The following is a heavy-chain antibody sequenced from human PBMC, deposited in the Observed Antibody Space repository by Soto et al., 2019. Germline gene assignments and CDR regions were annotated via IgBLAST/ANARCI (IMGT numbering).Heavy chain of an antibody. J-gene: IGHJ6*02. CDR3: AREPTTGTNYYYCALDV. CDR1: GGSVSSGSYY. V-gene: IGHV4-61*01. D-gene: IGHD4-17*01. Sequence: QVQLQESGPGLVKPSETLSLTCTVSGGSVSSGSYYWSWIRQPPGKGLEWIGYISYSGSTNSNPSLKSRLTISVDQSKNKFSFKLSSVTAADTAVYYCAREPTTGTNYYYCALDVWGQGTTVTVSS. CDR2: ISYSGST.